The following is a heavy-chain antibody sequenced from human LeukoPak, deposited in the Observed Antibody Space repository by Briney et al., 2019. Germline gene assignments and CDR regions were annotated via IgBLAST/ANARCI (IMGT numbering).Heavy chain of an antibody. D-gene: IGHD6-25*01. Sequence: GGSLRLSCAASGFTSRNYWMCWVRQAPGKGLEWVANVKPDGSDKYYVDSVKSRFTISRDNAKNSLYLQMNSLRAEDTAVYYCAREGAQRGYFQRWGQGTLVTVSS. CDR3: AREGAQRGYFQR. CDR2: VKPDGSDK. V-gene: IGHV3-7*01. CDR1: GFTSRNYW. J-gene: IGHJ1*01.